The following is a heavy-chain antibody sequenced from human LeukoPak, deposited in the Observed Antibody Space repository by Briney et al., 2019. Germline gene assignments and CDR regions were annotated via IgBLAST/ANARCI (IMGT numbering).Heavy chain of an antibody. Sequence: PSQTLSLTCTVSGGSISSGSYYWSWIRQPAGKGLEWIGRIYTSGSTNYNPSLKSRVTISVDTSKNQFSLKLSSVTAADTAVYYCARVRGYYYDSSAIDYWGQGTLVTVSS. CDR2: IYTSGST. D-gene: IGHD3-22*01. CDR3: ARVRGYYYDSSAIDY. CDR1: GGSISSGSYY. J-gene: IGHJ4*02. V-gene: IGHV4-61*02.